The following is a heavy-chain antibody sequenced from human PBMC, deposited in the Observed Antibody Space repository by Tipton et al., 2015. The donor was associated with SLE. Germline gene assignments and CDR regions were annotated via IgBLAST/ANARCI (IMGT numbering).Heavy chain of an antibody. Sequence: SLRLSCVASEFTFSRYAMSWVRQAPGKGLEWVAVISSDGGDKYYADSVKGRFTISRDNSKNTVYLQMNILRAEDTAVYYCARGAYGDYLGYYYYGMDVWGQGTTVTVSS. D-gene: IGHD4-17*01. CDR1: EFTFSRYA. V-gene: IGHV3-30-3*01. CDR2: ISSDGGDK. J-gene: IGHJ6*02. CDR3: ARGAYGDYLGYYYYGMDV.